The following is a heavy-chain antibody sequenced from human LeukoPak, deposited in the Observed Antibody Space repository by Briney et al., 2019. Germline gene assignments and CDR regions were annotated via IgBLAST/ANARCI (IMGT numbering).Heavy chain of an antibody. Sequence: GGSLRLSCAASGFTFDDYAMHWVRQAPGKGLEWVSGISWNSGSIGYADSVKGRFTISRDNAKNSLYLQMNSLRAEDTAVYYCARGYSYGQLDYWGQGTLVTVSS. J-gene: IGHJ4*02. D-gene: IGHD5-18*01. CDR2: ISWNSGSI. V-gene: IGHV3-9*01. CDR3: ARGYSYGQLDY. CDR1: GFTFDDYA.